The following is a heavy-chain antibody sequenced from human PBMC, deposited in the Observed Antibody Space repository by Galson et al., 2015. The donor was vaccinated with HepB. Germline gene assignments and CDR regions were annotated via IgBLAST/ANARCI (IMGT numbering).Heavy chain of an antibody. CDR1: GFTFTSYA. Sequence: SLRLSCAASGFTFTSYAMTWVRQAPGKGLEWVSSISNSGGSTYYADSVKGRFTISRDNSKKTLFLHMNSLTAGDTAIYYCTKGPARLPTSFDFWGQGTLVTVSS. CDR2: ISNSGGST. CDR3: TKGPARLPTSFDF. J-gene: IGHJ4*02. V-gene: IGHV3-23*01. D-gene: IGHD2-21*02.